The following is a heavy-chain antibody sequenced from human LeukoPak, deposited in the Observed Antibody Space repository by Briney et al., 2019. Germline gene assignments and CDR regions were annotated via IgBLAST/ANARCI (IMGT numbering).Heavy chain of an antibody. CDR2: TSSSTVTT. Sequence: GGSLRLSCAASGFTFSDHYMGWIRQAPGKGLEWISYTSSSTVTTYYADSVRGRFTISRDNAKGTLYLQMNSLRAEDTAMYYCARAPTWGAFDIWGQGTMVTVSS. CDR3: ARAPTWGAFDI. V-gene: IGHV3-11*01. J-gene: IGHJ3*02. D-gene: IGHD1-26*01. CDR1: GFTFSDHY.